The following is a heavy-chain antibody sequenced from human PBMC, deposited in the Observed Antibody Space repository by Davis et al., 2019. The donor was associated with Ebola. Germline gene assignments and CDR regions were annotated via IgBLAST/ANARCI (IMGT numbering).Heavy chain of an antibody. J-gene: IGHJ4*02. CDR3: ARHNRYCSGGSCYSGPDY. CDR1: GYSFISYW. Sequence: GESLKISCKGSGYSFISYWISWVRQMPGKGLEWMGRIDPSDSYTNYSPSFQGHVTISADKSISTAYLQWSSLKASDTAMYYCARHNRYCSGGSCYSGPDYWGQGTLVTVSS. CDR2: IDPSDSYT. V-gene: IGHV5-10-1*01. D-gene: IGHD2-15*01.